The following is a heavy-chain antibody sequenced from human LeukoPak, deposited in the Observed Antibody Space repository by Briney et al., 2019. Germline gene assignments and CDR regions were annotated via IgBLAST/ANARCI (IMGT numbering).Heavy chain of an antibody. V-gene: IGHV3-30-3*01. D-gene: IGHD3-10*01. Sequence: GGSLRLSCAASEFTFSDYAMHWVRQAPGKGLEWVALISDDGSNIYYAESVKGRFSISRDDSKRTLYLQMKSLRPEDTARYYCARDSLSPYRGVYKFKRDYYYGMDVWGQGTTVTVSS. CDR2: ISDDGSNI. CDR3: ARDSLSPYRGVYKFKRDYYYGMDV. CDR1: EFTFSDYA. J-gene: IGHJ6*02.